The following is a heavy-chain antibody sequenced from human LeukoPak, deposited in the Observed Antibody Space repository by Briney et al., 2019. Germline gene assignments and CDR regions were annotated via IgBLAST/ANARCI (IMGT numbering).Heavy chain of an antibody. CDR3: ARAPGDNWNYPDAFDI. CDR1: GVSISSSSYY. CDR2: IYYSGST. Sequence: PSETLSLTCTVSGVSISSSSYYWGWIRQPPGKGLGLIGSIYYSGSTYYNPSLKSRVTISVDTSKNQFSLKLSSVTAADTAVYYCARAPGDNWNYPDAFDIWGQGTMVTVSS. J-gene: IGHJ3*02. D-gene: IGHD1-7*01. V-gene: IGHV4-39*01.